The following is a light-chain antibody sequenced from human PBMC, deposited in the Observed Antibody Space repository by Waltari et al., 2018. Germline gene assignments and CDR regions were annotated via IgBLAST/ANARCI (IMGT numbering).Light chain of an antibody. CDR1: QSVSKY. CDR2: DAS. V-gene: IGKV3-11*01. J-gene: IGKJ1*01. CDR3: HQRSGWPRT. Sequence: SCRGSQSVSKYLAWYQQKPGQAPRLLIYDASKRAAGIPARFSGSGSGTDFTLTISSLEPEDSAVYYCHQRSGWPRTFGHGTKVEIK.